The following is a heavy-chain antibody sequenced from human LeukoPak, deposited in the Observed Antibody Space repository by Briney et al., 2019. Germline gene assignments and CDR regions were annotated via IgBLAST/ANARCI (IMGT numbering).Heavy chain of an antibody. D-gene: IGHD3-22*01. J-gene: IGHJ4*02. CDR1: GFTFSSYS. CDR2: ISSSSSYI. CDR3: ARDQYPTYYYDSSGYYPPGY. V-gene: IGHV3-21*01. Sequence: GGSLRLSCAASGFTFSSYSMNWVRQAPGKGLEWVSSISSSSSYIYYADSMKGRFTISRDNAKNSLYLQMNSLRAEDTAVYYCARDQYPTYYYDSSGYYPPGYWGQGTLVTVSS.